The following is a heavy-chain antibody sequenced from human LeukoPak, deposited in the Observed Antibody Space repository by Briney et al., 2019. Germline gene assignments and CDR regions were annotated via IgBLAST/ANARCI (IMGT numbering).Heavy chain of an antibody. J-gene: IGHJ5*02. CDR3: SREYRGPMNWFDP. V-gene: IGHV3-11*01. CDR1: GFTFSDYY. D-gene: IGHD5-12*01. Sequence: GGSLRLSCAASGFTFSDYYMSWIRQAPGKGLEWVSYISSSGSTIYYADSVKGRFTISRDNAKNSLYLQMNSLRAEDTAVYYCSREYRGPMNWFDPWGQGTLVTVSS. CDR2: ISSSGSTI.